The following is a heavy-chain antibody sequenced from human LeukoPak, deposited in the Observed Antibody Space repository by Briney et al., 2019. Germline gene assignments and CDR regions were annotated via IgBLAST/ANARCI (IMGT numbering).Heavy chain of an antibody. V-gene: IGHV4-59*12. Sequence: PSETLSLTCTVSGGSISSYYWSWIRQPPGKGLEWIGDIYYSGSTNYNPSLKSRVTISVDTSKNQFSLKLSSVTAADTAVYYCARDVALAAAGGGDWFDPWGQGTLVTVSS. CDR2: IYYSGST. CDR3: ARDVALAAAGGGDWFDP. CDR1: GGSISSYY. D-gene: IGHD6-13*01. J-gene: IGHJ5*02.